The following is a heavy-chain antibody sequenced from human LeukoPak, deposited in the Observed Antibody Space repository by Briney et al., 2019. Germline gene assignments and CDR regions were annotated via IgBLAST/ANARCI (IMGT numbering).Heavy chain of an antibody. V-gene: IGHV3-30-3*01. CDR1: GFTFSSYA. J-gene: IGHJ4*02. CDR3: ARDTNWNYGLHYFDY. Sequence: GRSRRLSCAASGFTFSSYAMHWVRQAPGKGLDWVAVISYDGSNKYYADSVKGRFTISRDNSKTTLYLQMNSLRAEDTAVYYCARDTNWNYGLHYFDYWGQGTLVTVSS. D-gene: IGHD1-7*01. CDR2: ISYDGSNK.